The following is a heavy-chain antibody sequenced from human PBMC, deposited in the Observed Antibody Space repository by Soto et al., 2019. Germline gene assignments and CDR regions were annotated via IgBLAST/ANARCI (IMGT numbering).Heavy chain of an antibody. J-gene: IGHJ4*02. Sequence: EVQVVESGGGLVKPGGSLRLSCAWSGFSFTNALMSWVRQAPGKGLEWVGRIKRKRDGGTTDYDAFVKGRFTISRDDSKNTLYLQMNSLKTEDTAIYYCPTSGSGWDYFDYWGQGILVTVSS. CDR3: PTSGSGWDYFDY. CDR1: GFSFTNAL. V-gene: IGHV3-15*01. CDR2: IKRKRDGGTT. D-gene: IGHD6-19*01.